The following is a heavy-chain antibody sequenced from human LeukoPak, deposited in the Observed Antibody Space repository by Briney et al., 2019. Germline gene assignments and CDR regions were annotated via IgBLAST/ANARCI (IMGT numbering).Heavy chain of an antibody. V-gene: IGHV3-30*02. CDR2: IRYDGSNK. CDR3: AKEDDGRLQFRGSYYMDV. D-gene: IGHD5-24*01. J-gene: IGHJ6*03. Sequence: GGSLRLSCAASGFTFSSYGMHWVRQAPGKGLEWVAFIRYDGSNKYYADSVKGRFTISRDNSKNTLYLQMNSLRAEDTAVYYCAKEDDGRLQFRGSYYMDVWGKGTTVTISS. CDR1: GFTFSSYG.